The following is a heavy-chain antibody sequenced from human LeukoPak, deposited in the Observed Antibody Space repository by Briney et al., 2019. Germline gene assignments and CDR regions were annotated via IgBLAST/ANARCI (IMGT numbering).Heavy chain of an antibody. Sequence: SETLSLTCTVSGGSISSYYWSWIRQPPGKGLEWIGYIYYSGSTNYNPSLKSRVTISVDTSKNQFSLKLSSVTAADTAVYYCARPSVAQWLVTGYYYYGMDVWGQGTTVTVSS. CDR3: ARPSVAQWLVTGYYYYGMDV. V-gene: IGHV4-59*08. J-gene: IGHJ6*02. CDR1: GGSISSYY. CDR2: IYYSGST. D-gene: IGHD6-19*01.